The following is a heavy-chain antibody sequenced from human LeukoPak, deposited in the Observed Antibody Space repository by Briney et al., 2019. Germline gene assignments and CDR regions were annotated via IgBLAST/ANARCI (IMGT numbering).Heavy chain of an antibody. CDR3: ARHAVFFGDYVPSYFDY. V-gene: IGHV4-39*01. Sequence: SETLSLTCTVSGGSISSSSYYWGWIRQPPGKGLEWIGSIYYSGSTYYNPSLKSRVTISVDTSKNQFSLKLSSVTAADTAVCYCARHAVFFGDYVPSYFDYWGQGTLVTVSS. J-gene: IGHJ4*02. CDR2: IYYSGST. CDR1: GGSISSSSYY. D-gene: IGHD4-17*01.